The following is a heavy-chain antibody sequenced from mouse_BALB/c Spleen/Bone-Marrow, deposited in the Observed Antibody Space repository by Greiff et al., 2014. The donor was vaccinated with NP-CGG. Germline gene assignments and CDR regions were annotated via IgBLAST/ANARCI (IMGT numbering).Heavy chain of an antibody. CDR1: GFPLNNYG. CDR2: IWAGGST. J-gene: IGHJ2*01. D-gene: IGHD2-4*01. V-gene: IGHV2-9*02. Sequence: VMLVESGPGLVAPSQSLSITCTVSGFPLNNYGVHWVRQPPGKGLEWLGVIWAGGSTNYNSALMSRLSITKDNSKSQVFLKMNRLQTDDTAMYYCARDRYYDYYFDYWGQGTTLTVSS. CDR3: ARDRYYDYYFDY.